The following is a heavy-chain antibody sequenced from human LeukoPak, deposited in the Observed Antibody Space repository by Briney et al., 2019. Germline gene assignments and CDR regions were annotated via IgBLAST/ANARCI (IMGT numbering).Heavy chain of an antibody. D-gene: IGHD5-18*01. CDR1: GFTFSSYS. CDR2: ISSSSSYI. Sequence: PGGSLRLSCAASGFTFSSYSMNWARQAPGKGLEWVSSISSSSSYIYYADSVKGRFTISRDNAKNSLYLQMNSLRAEDTAVYYCARDLRYSYGSLDVWGQGTTVTVSS. V-gene: IGHV3-21*01. J-gene: IGHJ6*02. CDR3: ARDLRYSYGSLDV.